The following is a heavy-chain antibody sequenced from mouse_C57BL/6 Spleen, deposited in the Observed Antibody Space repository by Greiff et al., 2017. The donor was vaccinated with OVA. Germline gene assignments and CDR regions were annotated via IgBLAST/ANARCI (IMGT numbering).Heavy chain of an antibody. CDR1: GYAFSSSW. J-gene: IGHJ4*01. Sequence: QVQLQQSGPELVKPGASVKISCKASGYAFSSSWMNWVKQRPGKGLEWIGRIYPGDGDTNYNGKFKGKATLTADKSSSTAYMQLSSLTSEDSAVYCCARYDISYAMDYWGQGTSVTVSS. V-gene: IGHV1-82*01. CDR3: ARYDISYAMDY. D-gene: IGHD2-3*01. CDR2: IYPGDGDT.